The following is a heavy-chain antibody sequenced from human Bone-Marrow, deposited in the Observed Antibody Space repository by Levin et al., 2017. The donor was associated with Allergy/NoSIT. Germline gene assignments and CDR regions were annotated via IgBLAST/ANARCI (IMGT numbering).Heavy chain of an antibody. CDR2: ISYDGKKK. J-gene: IGHJ4*02. D-gene: IGHD1-26*01. V-gene: IGHV3-30*04. CDR3: ARDLGSLHPQHFDY. CDR1: GFTFNTYA. Sequence: GGSLRLSCAASGFTFNTYAMHWVRQAPGKGLEWVTMISYDGKKKYYADSVKGRFTVSRDNSKNTVYLQMNSLRNEDTAGYYCARDLGSLHPQHFDYWGQGTLATVSS.